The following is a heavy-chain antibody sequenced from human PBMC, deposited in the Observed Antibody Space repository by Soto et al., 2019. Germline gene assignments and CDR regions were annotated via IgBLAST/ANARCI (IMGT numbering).Heavy chain of an antibody. CDR1: GYTFTSYY. CDR2: INPSGGST. Sequence: QVRLVQSGAEVKKPGASMKVSCKASGYTFTSYYMHWVRQAPGQGLEWMGIINPSGGSTSYAQKFQGRVTMTRDTSTSTVYMELSSLRSEDTAVYYCARDASPPYGDYGQPDYCSQGTLVTVSS. CDR3: ARDASPPYGDYGQPDY. V-gene: IGHV1-46*01. J-gene: IGHJ4*02. D-gene: IGHD4-17*01.